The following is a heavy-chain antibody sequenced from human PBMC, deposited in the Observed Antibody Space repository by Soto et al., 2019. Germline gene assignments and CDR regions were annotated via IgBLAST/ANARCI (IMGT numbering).Heavy chain of an antibody. D-gene: IGHD3-16*02. CDR2: IYCSGST. CDR3: ARGRSYDYVWGSYRYPLDY. CDR1: GGSISSGGYY. Sequence: SETLSLTCTVSGGSISSGGYYWSWIRQHPGKGLEWIGYIYCSGSTYYNPSLKSRVTISVDTSKNQFSLKLSSVTAADTAVYYCARGRSYDYVWGSYRYPLDYWGQGTLVTVSS. J-gene: IGHJ4*02. V-gene: IGHV4-31*03.